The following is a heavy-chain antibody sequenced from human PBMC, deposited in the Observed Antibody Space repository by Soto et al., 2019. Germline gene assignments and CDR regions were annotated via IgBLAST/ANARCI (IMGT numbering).Heavy chain of an antibody. D-gene: IGHD3-10*01. V-gene: IGHV1-69*13. CDR3: ARGRGTMVRGVPNPFDY. J-gene: IGHJ4*02. CDR1: GGTFSSYA. Sequence: GASVKVSCKASGGTFSSYAISWVRQAPGQGLEWMGGIIPIFGTANYAQKFQGRVTITADESTSTAYMELGSLRSGDTAVYYCARGRGTMVRGVPNPFDYWGQGTLVTVSS. CDR2: IIPIFGTA.